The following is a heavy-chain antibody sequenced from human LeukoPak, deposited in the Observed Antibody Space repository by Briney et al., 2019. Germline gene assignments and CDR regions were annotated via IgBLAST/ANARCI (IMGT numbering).Heavy chain of an antibody. J-gene: IGHJ4*02. V-gene: IGHV6-1*01. CDR3: AREKGWNIAVANNFDY. D-gene: IGHD6-19*01. Sequence: SQTLSLTCAISGDSVSSNSAAWNWIRQSPSRGLEWLGRTYYRSKWYNDYAVSVKSRITINPDTSKNQFSLQLNSVTPEDTAVYYCAREKGWNIAVANNFDYWGQGTLVTVSS. CDR2: TYYRSKWYN. CDR1: GDSVSSNSAA.